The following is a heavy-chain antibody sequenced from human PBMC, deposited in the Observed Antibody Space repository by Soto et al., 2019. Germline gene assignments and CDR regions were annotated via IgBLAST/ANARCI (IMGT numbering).Heavy chain of an antibody. V-gene: IGHV1-58*01. CDR3: AASGYSYGYPAYWFDP. CDR1: GFTFTSSA. J-gene: IGHJ5*02. D-gene: IGHD5-18*01. CDR2: IVVGSGNT. Sequence: ASVKVSCKASGFTFTSSAVQWVRQARGQRLEWIGWIVVGSGNTNHAQKFQERVTITRDMSTSTAYMELSSLRSEDTAVYYCAASGYSYGYPAYWFDPWGQGTLVTVSS.